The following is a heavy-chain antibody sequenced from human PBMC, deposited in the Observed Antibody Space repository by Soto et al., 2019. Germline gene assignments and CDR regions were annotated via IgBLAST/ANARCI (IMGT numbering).Heavy chain of an antibody. CDR2: TYYSGTT. Sequence: QVQLQESGPGLVKPSQTLSLTCTVSGGSISSGGYYWSWIRQHPVKGLEWIGYTYYSGTTYYNPSLKSRVSISVELSKNQFSLKLSSVTAADTAVYYCARTSSISISAVVQDFYYYYDMDFWGQGTTVTVSS. V-gene: IGHV4-31*03. CDR3: ARTSSISISAVVQDFYYYYDMDF. CDR1: GGSISSGGYY. J-gene: IGHJ6*02. D-gene: IGHD3-3*01.